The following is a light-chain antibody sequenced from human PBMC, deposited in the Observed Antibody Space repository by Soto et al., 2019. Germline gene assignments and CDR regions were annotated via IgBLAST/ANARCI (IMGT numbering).Light chain of an antibody. CDR1: NSNIGSHT. V-gene: IGLV1-44*01. CDR3: AAWDDGLKSFYV. J-gene: IGLJ1*01. CDR2: SNN. Sequence: QSVLTQPPSASGSRDPRVTMPCSGGNSNIGSHTVNWYQHLPGTAPTLLIFSNNQRHSGVPARFSGSKSGTSASLAISVLQSGHEGDYYCAAWDDGLKSFYVFGTGTNVTVL.